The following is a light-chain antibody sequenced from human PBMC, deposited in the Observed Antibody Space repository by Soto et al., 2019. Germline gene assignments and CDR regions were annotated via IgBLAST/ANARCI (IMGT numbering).Light chain of an antibody. CDR1: QSVSSN. CDR3: QQYNNWPRT. J-gene: IGKJ1*01. V-gene: IGKV3-15*01. CDR2: GAS. Sequence: EIVMTQSPANLSVSPGERGTLSCRASQSVSSNLAWYQQKPGQAPRLLIYGASTRATGIPARFSGRGSGTEFTLTISSLQSEDFAVYYCQQYNNWPRTFGQGTKVDIK.